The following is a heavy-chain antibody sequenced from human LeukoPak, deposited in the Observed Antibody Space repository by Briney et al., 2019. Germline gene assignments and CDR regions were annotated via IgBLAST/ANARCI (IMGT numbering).Heavy chain of an antibody. D-gene: IGHD6-13*01. CDR3: ARAGYSSSWYGFLDL. CDR2: LFQTGST. V-gene: IGHV4-59*01. CDR1: GGSISGFS. Sequence: SETLSLTCTVSGGSISGFSWSWIRQSPEKGLEWIGYLFQTGSTDYNPSLESRVTISVDTSKNQFSLGLTSVTAADTAVYYCARAGYSSSWYGFLDLWGRGTLVTVSS. J-gene: IGHJ2*01.